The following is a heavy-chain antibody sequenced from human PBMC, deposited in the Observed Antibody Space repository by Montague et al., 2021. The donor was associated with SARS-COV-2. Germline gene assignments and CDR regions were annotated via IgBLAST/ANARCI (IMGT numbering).Heavy chain of an antibody. CDR3: ARPHPVGGVRA. Sequence: SETLSLTCTVSGGSISSYYWSWIRQPPGKGLEWIGYINYSGSTNYNPSLKSRVTISVDTSKNQYSLKLSAVTAADTAVYYCARPHPVGGVRAWGQGTLVTVSS. CDR1: GGSISSYY. V-gene: IGHV4-59*08. D-gene: IGHD2-8*02. J-gene: IGHJ5*02. CDR2: INYSGST.